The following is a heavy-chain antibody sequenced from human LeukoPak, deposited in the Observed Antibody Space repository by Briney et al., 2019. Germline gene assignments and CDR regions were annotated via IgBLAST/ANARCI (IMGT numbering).Heavy chain of an antibody. D-gene: IGHD1-26*01. CDR2: ISSSSGDI. Sequence: GGSLRLSCAASGFSFSTYSMNWVRQAPGKGPEWVSSISSSSGDIYYGDSVKGRFTISRDNAKNSLYMQMNSLRVEDTAVYCCVRDGYSGSYYDYWGQGTLVTVSS. J-gene: IGHJ4*02. V-gene: IGHV3-21*01. CDR1: GFSFSTYS. CDR3: VRDGYSGSYYDY.